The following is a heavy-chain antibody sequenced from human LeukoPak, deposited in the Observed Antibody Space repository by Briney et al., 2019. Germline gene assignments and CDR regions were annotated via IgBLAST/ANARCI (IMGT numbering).Heavy chain of an antibody. Sequence: PGGSLRLSCTASGFTFSSYGMSWVRQAPGKGLEWISSISGSGGSTYYADYLKGRFTISRDNSKDTLYLQMNSLRAEDTAVYYCAKDQNVVVVAVDYWGQGTLVTVSS. V-gene: IGHV3-23*01. CDR1: GFTFSSYG. D-gene: IGHD2-15*01. CDR3: AKDQNVVVVAVDY. J-gene: IGHJ4*02. CDR2: ISGSGGST.